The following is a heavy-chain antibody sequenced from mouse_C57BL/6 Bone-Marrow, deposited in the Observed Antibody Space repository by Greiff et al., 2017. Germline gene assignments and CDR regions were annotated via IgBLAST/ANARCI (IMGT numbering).Heavy chain of an antibody. Sequence: VQLQQSGPELVKPGASVKISCKASGYSFTGYYMNWVKQSPEKSLEWIGEINPSTGGTTYNQKFKAKATLTVDKSSSTAYMRLKSLTSEDSAVYYCARIKGGYGFDYWGQGTTLTVSS. D-gene: IGHD1-1*01. V-gene: IGHV1-42*01. CDR1: GYSFTGYY. CDR2: INPSTGGT. CDR3: ARIKGGYGFDY. J-gene: IGHJ2*01.